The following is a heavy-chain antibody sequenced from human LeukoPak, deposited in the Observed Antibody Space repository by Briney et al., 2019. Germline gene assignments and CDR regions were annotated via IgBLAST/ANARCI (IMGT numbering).Heavy chain of an antibody. CDR3: ARFPGSYYDY. CDR1: GGAISSGAYY. D-gene: IGHD3-10*01. Sequence: SETLSLTCTVSGGAISSGAYYWGWIRQPAGKGLEWIGRIYTSGSTNYNPSLKSRVTISVDKSKNQFSLKLSSVTAADTAVYYCARFPGSYYDYWGQGTLVTVYS. V-gene: IGHV4-61*02. J-gene: IGHJ4*02. CDR2: IYTSGST.